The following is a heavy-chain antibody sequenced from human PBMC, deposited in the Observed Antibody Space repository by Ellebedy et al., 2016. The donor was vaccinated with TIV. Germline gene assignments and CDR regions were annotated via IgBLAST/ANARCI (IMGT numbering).Heavy chain of an antibody. CDR1: GGSISSYY. CDR3: ARVIGVTMIVKGSAFDI. V-gene: IGHV4-59*01. CDR2: IYYSGST. D-gene: IGHD3-22*01. Sequence: SETLSLXXTVSGGSISSYYWSWIRQPPGKGLEWIGYIYYSGSTNYNPSLKSRVTISVDTSKNQFSLKLSSVTAADTAVYYCARVIGVTMIVKGSAFDIWGQGTMVTVSS. J-gene: IGHJ3*02.